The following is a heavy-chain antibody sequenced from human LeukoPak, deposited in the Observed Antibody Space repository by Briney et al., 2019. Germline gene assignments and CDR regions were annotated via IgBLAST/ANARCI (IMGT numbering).Heavy chain of an antibody. J-gene: IGHJ6*03. Sequence: GGSLRLSCAASGFRFSNYWMTWVRQAPWKGLEWVANIKKDGSEKVYVHSVRGRFTVSRDNAKDLLFLQMTSLRAEDTAVYYCARPPTSPYYYYMDVWGKGTTVIVSS. CDR3: ARPPTSPYYYYMDV. D-gene: IGHD2-2*01. CDR1: GFRFSNYW. V-gene: IGHV3-7*01. CDR2: IKKDGSEK.